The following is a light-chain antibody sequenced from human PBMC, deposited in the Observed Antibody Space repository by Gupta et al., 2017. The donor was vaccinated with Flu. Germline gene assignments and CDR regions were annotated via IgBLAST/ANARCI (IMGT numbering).Light chain of an antibody. CDR2: GAS. Sequence: PATLSVSPGERATLSGRASQSVSSSLGWYQQRPGQAPRLLIYGASTRATGIPARFSGSGSGTDFTLTISSLQSEDFAVYYCQQDNNWPRTFGQGTKLEIK. CDR3: QQDNNWPRT. CDR1: QSVSSS. J-gene: IGKJ2*01. V-gene: IGKV3-15*01.